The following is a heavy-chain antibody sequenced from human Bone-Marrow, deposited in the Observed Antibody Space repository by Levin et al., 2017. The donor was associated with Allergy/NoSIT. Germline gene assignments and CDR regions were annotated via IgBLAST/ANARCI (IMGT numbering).Heavy chain of an antibody. CDR2: IYNGGST. CDR1: GAPIIGSGYSWGSSSYY. CDR3: ARQKGWFGESSPDS. D-gene: IGHD3-10*01. J-gene: IGHJ4*02. V-gene: IGHV4-39*01. Sequence: PSETLSLTCSVSGAPIIGSGYSWGSSSYYWGWIRQSPGKGLEWIGTIYNGGSTHNPSLRGRVAMSVDTSKNQFSLSLSFLTAADTAIYYCARQKGWFGESSPDSWGQGTLVTVSS.